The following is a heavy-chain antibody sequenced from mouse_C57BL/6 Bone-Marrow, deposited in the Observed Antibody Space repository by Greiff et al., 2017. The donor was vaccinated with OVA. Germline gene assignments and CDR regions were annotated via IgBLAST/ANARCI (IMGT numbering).Heavy chain of an antibody. CDR1: GYTFTSYW. Sequence: QVQLQQPGAELVKPGASVKLSCKASGYTFTSYWMHWVKQRPGQGLEWIGMIHPNSGSTNYNEKFKSKATLTVDKSSSTAYMQRSSLTSEDSAVYYCARGYYYGSSYVGFAYWGQGTLVTVSA. J-gene: IGHJ3*01. CDR2: IHPNSGST. D-gene: IGHD1-1*01. CDR3: ARGYYYGSSYVGFAY. V-gene: IGHV1-64*01.